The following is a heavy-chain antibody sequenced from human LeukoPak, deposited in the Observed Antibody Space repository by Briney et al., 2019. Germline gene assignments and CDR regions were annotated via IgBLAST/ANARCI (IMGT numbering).Heavy chain of an antibody. Sequence: ASVKVSRKASGYTFTGYYMHWVRQAPGQGLEWMGWINPNSGGTNYAQKFQGWVTMTRDTSISTAYMELSRLRSDDTAVYYCATHYGSGSYSGRGYYGMDVWGKGTTVTVSS. CDR1: GYTFTGYY. CDR3: ATHYGSGSYSGRGYYGMDV. V-gene: IGHV1-2*04. CDR2: INPNSGGT. J-gene: IGHJ6*04. D-gene: IGHD3-10*01.